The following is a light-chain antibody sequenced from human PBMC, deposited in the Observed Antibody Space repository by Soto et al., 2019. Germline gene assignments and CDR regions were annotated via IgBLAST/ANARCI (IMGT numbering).Light chain of an antibody. CDR2: DAS. J-gene: IGKJ4*01. V-gene: IGKV1-5*01. CDR1: QSISSW. CDR3: QQYNSYYPLT. Sequence: DIQMTQSPSTLSASVGDRVTITCRASQSISSWLAWYQQKPGKATKLMIYDASSLESGVPSRFSGSGSGTEFTLTISSLQPDDFADYYCQQYNSYYPLTFGGGTKVDIK.